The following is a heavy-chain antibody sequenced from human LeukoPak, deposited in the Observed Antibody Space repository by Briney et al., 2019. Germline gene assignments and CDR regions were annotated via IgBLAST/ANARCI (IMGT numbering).Heavy chain of an antibody. D-gene: IGHD6-13*01. J-gene: IGHJ4*02. CDR3: AKTGGIAAAH. V-gene: IGHV3-23*01. Sequence: HTGGSLRLSCAASGFTFSTYGMTWVRQAPGKGLEWVSAISGSGGSTYYADSVKGRFTISRDNSKNTLYLQMYSLRAEDTALYYCAKTGGIAAAHWGQGTLVTVSS. CDR2: ISGSGGST. CDR1: GFTFSTYG.